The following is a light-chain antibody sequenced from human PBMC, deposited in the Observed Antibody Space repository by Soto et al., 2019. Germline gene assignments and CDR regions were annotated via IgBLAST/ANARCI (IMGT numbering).Light chain of an antibody. V-gene: IGLV2-14*01. Sequence: QSVLTQPASGSGPPVQSITISCTGTNSDVCDYDYVSWYQQHPGKAPKLIIYEVCNRPSGVSNRYSGSKSAITSSLTVSGLQAEDEAHSSCRSYRNINTLVFGTGTKVTVL. CDR3: RSYRNINTLV. CDR1: NSDVCDYDY. J-gene: IGLJ1*01. CDR2: EVC.